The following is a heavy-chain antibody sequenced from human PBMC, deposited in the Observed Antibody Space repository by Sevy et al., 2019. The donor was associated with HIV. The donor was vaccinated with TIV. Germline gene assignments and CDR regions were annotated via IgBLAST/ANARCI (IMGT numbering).Heavy chain of an antibody. J-gene: IGHJ4*02. CDR2: ISYDGSNK. Sequence: GGSLRLSCAASGFTFSSYAMHWVRQAPGKGLEWVAVISYDGSNKYYADSVKGRFTISRDNLKNTLYLQMNSLRAEDTAVYYCARGTESLSPLFDYWGQGTLVTVSS. CDR1: GFTFSSYA. V-gene: IGHV3-30-3*01. CDR3: ARGTESLSPLFDY. D-gene: IGHD3-10*01.